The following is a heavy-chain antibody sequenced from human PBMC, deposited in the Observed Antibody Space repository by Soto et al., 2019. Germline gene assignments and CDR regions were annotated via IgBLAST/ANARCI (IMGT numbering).Heavy chain of an antibody. V-gene: IGHV4-31*03. J-gene: IGHJ6*03. CDR1: GGSISSGGYY. Sequence: QVQLQESGPGLVRPSQTLSLNCTVSGGSISSGGYYWSWIRQHPGKGLEWIGYIYYTGSTYYKPSLTSRVIISVGTSKNQFSPKPGSVPAAVTAVYYCAVLLDSPRTYYMDVWGKGNTVTVSS. D-gene: IGHD3-3*01. CDR3: AVLLDSPRTYYMDV. CDR2: IYYTGST.